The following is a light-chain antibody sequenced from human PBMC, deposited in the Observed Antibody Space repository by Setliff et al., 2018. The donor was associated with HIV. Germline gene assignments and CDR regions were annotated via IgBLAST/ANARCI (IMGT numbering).Light chain of an antibody. CDR2: DVS. CDR3: CSYAGSYIFVV. CDR1: SSDVGGYNY. J-gene: IGLJ2*01. V-gene: IGLV2-11*01. Sequence: QSALTQPRSVSGSPGQSVTISCTGTSSDVGGYNYVSWYQQHPGKAPKLMIYDVSKRPSVVPDRFSGSKSGNTASLTISGLQAEDEADYYCCSYAGSYIFVVFGGGTKVTVL.